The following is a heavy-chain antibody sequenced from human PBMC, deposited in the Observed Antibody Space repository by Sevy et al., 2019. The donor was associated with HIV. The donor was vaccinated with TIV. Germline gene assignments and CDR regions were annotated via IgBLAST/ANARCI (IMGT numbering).Heavy chain of an antibody. CDR2: ISYDGSNK. CDR3: ASGLHDSSDY. CDR1: GFTFSSYA. Sequence: GGSLRLSCAASGFTFSSYAMHWVRQAPGKGLEWVAVISYDGSNKYYADSVKGRFTISRDNSKNTLYLQMNSLRAEDTAVYYCASGLHDSSDYWGQGTLVTVSS. J-gene: IGHJ4*02. V-gene: IGHV3-30-3*01. D-gene: IGHD3-22*01.